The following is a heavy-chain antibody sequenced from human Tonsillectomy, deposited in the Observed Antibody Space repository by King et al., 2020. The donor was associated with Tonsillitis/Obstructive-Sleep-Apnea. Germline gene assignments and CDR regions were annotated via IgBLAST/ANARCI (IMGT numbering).Heavy chain of an antibody. J-gene: IGHJ6*02. Sequence: VQLVESGAEVKKPGESLRISCTGSGNSFNSYWISWVRQMPGKGLEWMGRIDPSDSYINYSPSFQGHVTISADKSISTAYLQWSSLKASDTAMYYCARHEYCSSSSCQPKYYYYGMDVWGHGTTVTVSS. V-gene: IGHV5-10-1*03. CDR2: IDPSDSYI. CDR1: GNSFNSYW. CDR3: ARHEYCSSSSCQPKYYYYGMDV. D-gene: IGHD2-2*01.